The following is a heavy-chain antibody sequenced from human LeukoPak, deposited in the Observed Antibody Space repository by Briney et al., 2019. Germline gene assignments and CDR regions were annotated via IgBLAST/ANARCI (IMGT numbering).Heavy chain of an antibody. CDR2: INHSGNT. D-gene: IGHD3-22*01. V-gene: IGHV4-39*07. J-gene: IGHJ4*02. CDR1: GGSISSGGYY. Sequence: SETLSLTCTVSGGSISSGGYYWTWIRQPPGKGLEWIGEINHSGNTNYNPSLKSRVAISVDTSKNQFSLKLSSVIAADTAMYYCARSKDGSGFAAYWGQGTQVTVSS. CDR3: ARSKDGSGFAAY.